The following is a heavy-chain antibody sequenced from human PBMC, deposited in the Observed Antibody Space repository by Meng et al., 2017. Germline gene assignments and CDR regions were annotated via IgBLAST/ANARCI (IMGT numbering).Heavy chain of an antibody. Sequence: ESLKISCAASGFTVSSNYMSWVRQAPGKGLEWVSGINWNGGSTGYADSVKGRFTISRDDAKNSLYLQMNSLGAEDTALYYCARGTVTTDSPDYWGQGTRVTGSS. CDR3: ARGTVTTDSPDY. V-gene: IGHV3-20*04. CDR2: INWNGGST. CDR1: GFTVSSNY. J-gene: IGHJ4*02. D-gene: IGHD4-17*01.